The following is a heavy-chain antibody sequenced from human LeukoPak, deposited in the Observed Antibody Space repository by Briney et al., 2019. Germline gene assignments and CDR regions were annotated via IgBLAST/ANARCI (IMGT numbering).Heavy chain of an antibody. CDR1: GFTFSSYA. D-gene: IGHD6-6*01. Sequence: PGGSLRLSCSASGFTFSSYAMHWVRQAPGKGLEYVSAISSNGGSTYYADSVKGRFTISRDNSKNTLYLQMNSLRAEDTAVYYCATKSRTVYSSSDRYAFDIWGQGTMVTVSS. V-gene: IGHV3-64*04. CDR3: ATKSRTVYSSSDRYAFDI. CDR2: ISSNGGST. J-gene: IGHJ3*02.